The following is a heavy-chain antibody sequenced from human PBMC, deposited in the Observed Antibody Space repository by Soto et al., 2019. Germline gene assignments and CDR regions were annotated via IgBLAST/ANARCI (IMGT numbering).Heavy chain of an antibody. Sequence: ASETLSLTCTVSGGSITSGGYYWSWIRQHPGKGLEWIGYIYFSGSTYYNSSLKSRVTISVDTSKNQFSLKLSSVTAADTAVFYCARVSGYYGDYFDYWGQGTLVTVSS. V-gene: IGHV4-31*03. J-gene: IGHJ4*02. CDR2: IYFSGST. D-gene: IGHD3-22*01. CDR1: GGSITSGGYY. CDR3: ARVSGYYGDYFDY.